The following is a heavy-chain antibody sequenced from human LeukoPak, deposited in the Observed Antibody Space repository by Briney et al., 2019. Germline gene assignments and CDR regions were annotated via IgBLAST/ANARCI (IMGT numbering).Heavy chain of an antibody. Sequence: KPGGSLRLSCAASGFTVSSNYMSWVRQAPGKGLEWVSVIYSGGSTYYADSVKGRFTISRDNSRNTLYLQMNSLRAEDTAVYYCARAVLRYFDWLLWGQGTLVTVSS. CDR2: IYSGGST. D-gene: IGHD3-9*01. J-gene: IGHJ4*02. V-gene: IGHV3-53*01. CDR3: ARAVLRYFDWLL. CDR1: GFTVSSNY.